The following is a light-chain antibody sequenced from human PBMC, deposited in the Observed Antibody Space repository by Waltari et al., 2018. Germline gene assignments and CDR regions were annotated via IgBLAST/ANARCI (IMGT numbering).Light chain of an antibody. Sequence: DIVMTQSPDSLAVSLGERATINCKSSQSVLYSSNNENYLAWYQQKPGQPPKLLIYWASTRESGTPDRFSGSGSGTDFTLTISRLQAEDVAVYYCQQYYTGTFGKGTKVEIK. V-gene: IGKV4-1*01. CDR2: WAS. CDR1: QSVLYSSNNENY. J-gene: IGKJ1*01. CDR3: QQYYTGT.